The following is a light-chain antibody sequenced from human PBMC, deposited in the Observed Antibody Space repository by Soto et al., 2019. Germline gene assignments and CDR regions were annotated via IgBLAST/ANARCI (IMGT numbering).Light chain of an antibody. Sequence: QPVLAQPPAASGTPGQRVTISCSRGDSNIGPNTVNWYRQVPGTAPKLLIHNNDQRPSGVPDRISGSKSGTSASLAISGLHSDDEADYYCAAWDDSLNAYVFGIGTKVTVL. J-gene: IGLJ1*01. CDR2: NND. CDR3: AAWDDSLNAYV. CDR1: DSNIGPNT. V-gene: IGLV1-44*01.